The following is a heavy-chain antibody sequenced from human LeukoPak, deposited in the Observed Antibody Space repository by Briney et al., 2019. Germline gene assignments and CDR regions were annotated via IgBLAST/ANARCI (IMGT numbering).Heavy chain of an antibody. J-gene: IGHJ4*02. D-gene: IGHD1-7*01. CDR1: GFTFSNHW. CDR3: ARDNNWNYPDY. V-gene: IGHV3-74*01. Sequence: LRPSSAASGFTFSNHWMYWGHPAAKEVLVWVSIISGDGSSTRYADSVKGRFTISRDNAKNTLFLQMNSVRAEGTAVYYCARDNNWNYPDYWGQGTLVTVSS. CDR2: ISGDGSST.